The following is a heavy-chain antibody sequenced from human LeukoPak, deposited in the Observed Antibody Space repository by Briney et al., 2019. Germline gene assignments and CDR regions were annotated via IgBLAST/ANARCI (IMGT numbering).Heavy chain of an antibody. CDR1: GFTFDTYD. D-gene: IGHD6-19*01. J-gene: IGHJ3*02. Sequence: GGSLRLSCVASGFTFDTYDMHWVRQTPGKGLEWVSGIGTTGDPYYPGSVKGRFIISRENAKNSLYLVMNSLRAGDTAVYYCARDAIYSSGWYGAFDNWGQGTMVTVSS. CDR2: IGTTGDP. CDR3: ARDAIYSSGWYGAFDN. V-gene: IGHV3-13*05.